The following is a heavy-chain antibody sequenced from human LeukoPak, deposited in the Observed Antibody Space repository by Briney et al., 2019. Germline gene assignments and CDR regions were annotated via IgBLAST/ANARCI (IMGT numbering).Heavy chain of an antibody. CDR2: MNPNSGNT. Sequence: ASVKVSCEAPGYTFTSYDINWVRQATGQGLEWMGWMNPNSGNTGYAQKFQGRVTMTRNTSISTAYMELSSLRSEDTAVYYCARGVRTGIAARARPYYYMDVWGKGTTVTVSS. CDR3: ARGVRTGIAARARPYYYMDV. D-gene: IGHD6-6*01. CDR1: GYTFTSYD. V-gene: IGHV1-8*01. J-gene: IGHJ6*03.